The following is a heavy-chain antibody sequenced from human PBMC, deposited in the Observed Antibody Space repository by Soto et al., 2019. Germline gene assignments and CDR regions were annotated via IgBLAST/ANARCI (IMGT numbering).Heavy chain of an antibody. CDR2: INHSGST. J-gene: IGHJ6*03. V-gene: IGHV4-34*01. D-gene: IGHD6-13*01. CDR3: ARERYSSSYYMDV. CDR1: GGSFSGYY. Sequence: SETLSLTCAVYGGSFSGYYWSWIRQPPGKGLEWIGEINHSGSTNYNPSLKSRVTISVDTSKNQFSLKLSSVTAADTAVYYCARERYSSSYYMDVWGKGTTVTVSS.